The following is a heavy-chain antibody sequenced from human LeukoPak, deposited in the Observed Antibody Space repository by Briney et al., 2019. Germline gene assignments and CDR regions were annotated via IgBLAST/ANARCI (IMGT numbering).Heavy chain of an antibody. J-gene: IGHJ6*03. D-gene: IGHD5-24*01. CDR3: ARAGEMRYMDV. V-gene: IGHV3-9*01. CDR1: GFTFDDYA. CDR2: ITWNSGFI. Sequence: GGSLRLSCAASGFTFDDYAMHWVRQAPGKGLEWVSGITWNSGFIDYADSVRGRFTISRDNAKNSLFLQMNSLRVDDTATYYCARAGEMRYMDVWGKGTAVAVS.